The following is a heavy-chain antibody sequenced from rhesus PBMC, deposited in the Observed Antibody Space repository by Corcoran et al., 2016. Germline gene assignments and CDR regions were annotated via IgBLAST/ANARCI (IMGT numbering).Heavy chain of an antibody. CDR2: ITYSGST. Sequence: QVQLQESGPGLVKPSETLSLTCAVSGGSISSGYYYWSWIRQPPGKGLEWIGYITYSGSTSYNPSLKSRVTISRDTSKNQFSLKLSSVTAADTAVYYCARDITGTHYGLDSWGQGVVVTVSS. J-gene: IGHJ6*01. CDR3: ARDITGTHYGLDS. CDR1: GGSISSGYYY. V-gene: IGHV4-122*02. D-gene: IGHD1-26*01.